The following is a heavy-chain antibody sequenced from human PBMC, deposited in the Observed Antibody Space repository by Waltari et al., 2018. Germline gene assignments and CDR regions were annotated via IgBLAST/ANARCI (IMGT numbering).Heavy chain of an antibody. CDR2: INPNSGGT. J-gene: IGHJ6*03. D-gene: IGHD6-13*01. CDR1: GYTFTGYY. Sequence: QVQLVQSGAEVKKPGASVKVSCKASGYTFTGYYMHWVRQAPGQGLEWMGWINPNSGGTNYAQKFQGWVTMTRDTSISTAYMELSRLRSDDTAVYYCARGAAAGFLYYYYYMDVWGKGTTVTVSS. CDR3: ARGAAAGFLYYYYYMDV. V-gene: IGHV1-2*04.